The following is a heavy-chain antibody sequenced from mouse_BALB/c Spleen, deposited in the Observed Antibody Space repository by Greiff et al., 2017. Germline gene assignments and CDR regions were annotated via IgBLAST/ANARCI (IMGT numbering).Heavy chain of an antibody. D-gene: IGHD4-1*02. CDR3: ARLTNWDEVFAY. CDR1: GFTFSSYT. J-gene: IGHJ3*01. Sequence: EVKVEESGGGLVKPGGSLKLSCAASGFTFSSYTMSWVRQTPEKRLEWVATISSGGGNTYYPDSVKGRFTISRDNAKNNLYLQMSSLRSEDTALYYCARLTNWDEVFAYWGQGTLVTVSA. CDR2: ISSGGGNT. V-gene: IGHV5-9*03.